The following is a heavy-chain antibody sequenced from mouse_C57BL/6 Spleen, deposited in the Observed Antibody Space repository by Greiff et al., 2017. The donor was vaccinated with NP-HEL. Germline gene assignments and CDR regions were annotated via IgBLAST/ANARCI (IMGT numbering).Heavy chain of an antibody. V-gene: IGHV3-6*01. J-gene: IGHJ2*01. CDR2: ISYDGSN. CDR3: AKGYGSVDY. D-gene: IGHD1-1*01. CDR1: GYSITSGYY. Sequence: VQLQQSGPGLVKPSQSLSLTCSVTGYSITSGYYWNWIRQFPGNKLEWMGYISYDGSNNYNPSLKNRISITRDTSKNQFFLKLNSVTTEDTATYYCAKGYGSVDYWGQGTTLTVSS.